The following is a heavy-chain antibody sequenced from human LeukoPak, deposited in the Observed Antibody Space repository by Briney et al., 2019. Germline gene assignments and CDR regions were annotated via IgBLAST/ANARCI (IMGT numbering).Heavy chain of an antibody. CDR2: ISYDGSNK. V-gene: IGHV3-30*18. CDR1: GFTFSNYG. Sequence: GGSLRLSCAASGFTFSNYGMHWVRQAPGKGLEWVAVISYDGSNKYYADSVKGRFTISRDNSKNTLYLQMNSLRAEDTAVYHCTKGTSNWFDPWGQGALVTVSS. J-gene: IGHJ5*02. D-gene: IGHD1-1*01. CDR3: TKGTSNWFDP.